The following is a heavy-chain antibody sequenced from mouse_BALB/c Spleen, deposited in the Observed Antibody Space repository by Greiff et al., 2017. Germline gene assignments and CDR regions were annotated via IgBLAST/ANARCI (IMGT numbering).Heavy chain of an antibody. V-gene: IGHV5-4*02. CDR2: ISDGGSYT. Sequence: EVQVVESGGGLVKPGGSLKLSCAASGFTFTDYYMYWVRQTPEKRLEWVATISDGGSYTYYPDSVTGRFTISRDKAKNNRYLQMSMMKSGDAAMYYCARGRDYRYSDAMDYWGQGTSVTVSA. D-gene: IGHD2-14*01. CDR1: GFTFTDYY. CDR3: ARGRDYRYSDAMDY. J-gene: IGHJ4*01.